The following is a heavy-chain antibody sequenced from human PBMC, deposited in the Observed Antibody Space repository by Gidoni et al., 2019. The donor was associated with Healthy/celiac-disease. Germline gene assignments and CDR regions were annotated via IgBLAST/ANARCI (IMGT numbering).Heavy chain of an antibody. J-gene: IGHJ4*02. V-gene: IGHV4-59*01. CDR1: GGAISSYD. CDR2: IYYSVSP. CDR3: ARGHDYGGNPVDY. D-gene: IGHD4-17*01. Sequence: QVQLPESGPGLVEPSTTLSLTGPAVGGAISSYDWSWIRQPPGKGLEWIGYIYYSVSPNYTPPLQSRVTISVDTSKTQFSLKLSSVTAADTAVYYCARGHDYGGNPVDYWGQGTLVTVSS.